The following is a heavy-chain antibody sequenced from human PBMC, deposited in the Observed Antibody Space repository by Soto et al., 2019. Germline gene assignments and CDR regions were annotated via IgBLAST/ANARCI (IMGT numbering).Heavy chain of an antibody. V-gene: IGHV3-21*01. CDR1: GFTFSSYS. CDR3: ARGGSSSSWDAFDI. D-gene: IGHD6-6*01. CDR2: ISSSSSYI. Sequence: EVQLVESGGGLVKPGGSLRLSCAASGFTFSSYSMNWVRQAPGKGLEWVSSISSSSSYIYYADSVKGRFTISRDNAKNSLYLQMNSLRAEDTAVYYCARGGSSSSWDAFDIWGQGTMVTVSS. J-gene: IGHJ3*02.